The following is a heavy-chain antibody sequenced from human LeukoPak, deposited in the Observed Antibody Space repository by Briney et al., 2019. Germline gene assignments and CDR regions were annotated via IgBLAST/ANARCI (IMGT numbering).Heavy chain of an antibody. V-gene: IGHV3-30*03. CDR3: VRDDRQQLDLFDY. J-gene: IGHJ4*02. CDR1: GFTFSSYG. Sequence: PGGSLRLSCAASGFTFSSYGMHWVRQAPGKGLEWVAVISYDGSNKYYADSVKGRFTISRDNSKNTLYLQMNSLRAEDTAVYYCVRDDRQQLDLFDYWGQGTLVTVSS. CDR2: ISYDGSNK. D-gene: IGHD6-13*01.